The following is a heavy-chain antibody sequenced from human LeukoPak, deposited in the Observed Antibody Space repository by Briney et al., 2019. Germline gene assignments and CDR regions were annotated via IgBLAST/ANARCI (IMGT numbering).Heavy chain of an antibody. CDR2: ISYDGSNK. J-gene: IGHJ4*02. CDR1: GFTFSSYD. CDR3: AKRGSYYDSSGYYVF. V-gene: IGHV3-30*18. D-gene: IGHD3-22*01. Sequence: GGSLRLSCAASGFTFSSYDMHWVRQAPGKGLEWVAVISYDGSNKYYADSVKGRFTISRDNSNNTLYLQMNSLRAEDTAVYYCAKRGSYYDSSGYYVFWGQGTLVTVSS.